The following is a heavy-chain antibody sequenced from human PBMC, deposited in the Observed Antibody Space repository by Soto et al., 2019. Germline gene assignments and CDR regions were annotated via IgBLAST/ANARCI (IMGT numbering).Heavy chain of an antibody. CDR3: ARGPLRREEQQLVATGFDP. CDR1: GFTFSDYY. J-gene: IGHJ5*02. V-gene: IGHV3-11*01. D-gene: IGHD6-13*01. Sequence: PGGSLRLSCAASGFTFSDYYMSWIRQAPGKGLEWVSHISSSGSTIYYADSVKGRFTISRDNAKNSLYLQMNSLRAEDTAVYYCARGPLRREEQQLVATGFDPWGQGTLVTVSS. CDR2: ISSSGSTI.